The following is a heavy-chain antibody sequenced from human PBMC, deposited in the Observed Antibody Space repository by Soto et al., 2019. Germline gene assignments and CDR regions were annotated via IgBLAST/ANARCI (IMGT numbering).Heavy chain of an antibody. V-gene: IGHV3-30*18. CDR2: IKYDGSKI. CDR1: GFTFSGGG. J-gene: IGHJ4*02. D-gene: IGHD6-19*01. Sequence: QVQVVESGGGVVQPGGSLRLSCAASGFTFSGGGMTWVRQAPGKGLEWVGEIKYDGSKIHYGDSVKGRFTITRDCSENTVYLQMNSLRVEDSAVYYCAKEQSSGLYRVVDYWGQGTLVTVSP. CDR3: AKEQSSGLYRVVDY.